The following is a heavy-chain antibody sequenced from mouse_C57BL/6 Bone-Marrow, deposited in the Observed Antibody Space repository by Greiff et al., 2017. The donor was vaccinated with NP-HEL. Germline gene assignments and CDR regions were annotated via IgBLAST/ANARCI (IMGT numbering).Heavy chain of an antibody. CDR2: IYPRSGNT. D-gene: IGHD1-1*01. V-gene: IGHV1-81*01. CDR1: GYTFTSYG. CDR3: ARSGAFITWGY. J-gene: IGHJ2*01. Sequence: VKLQESGAELARPGASVKLSCKASGYTFTSYGISWVKQRTGQGLEWIGEIYPRSGNTYYNEKFKGKATLTADKSSSTAYMELRSLTSEDSAVYFCARSGAFITWGYWGQGTTLTVSS.